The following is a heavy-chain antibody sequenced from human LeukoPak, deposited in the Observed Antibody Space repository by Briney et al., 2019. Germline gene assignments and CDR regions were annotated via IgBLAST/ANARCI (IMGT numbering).Heavy chain of an antibody. Sequence: GGSLRLSCAASGFTFSSYAMHWVRQAPGKGLEYVSAISSNGGATYYANSVKGRFTISRDNSKNTLFLQMSSLRSEDTAVYYCARERGLPAAAGTGTNWFDPWGQGTLVTVSS. CDR2: ISSNGGAT. J-gene: IGHJ5*02. V-gene: IGHV3-64*01. CDR1: GFTFSSYA. D-gene: IGHD6-13*01. CDR3: ARERGLPAAAGTGTNWFDP.